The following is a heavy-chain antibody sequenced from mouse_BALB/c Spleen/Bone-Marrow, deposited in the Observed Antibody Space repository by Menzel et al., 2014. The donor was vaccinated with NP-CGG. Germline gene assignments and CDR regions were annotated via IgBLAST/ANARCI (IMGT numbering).Heavy chain of an antibody. CDR2: INPYNDGT. CDR3: ARWRYPYAMDY. D-gene: IGHD5-1-1*01. CDR1: GYTFTSHV. Sequence: EVQLQQSGPELVKPGASVKMSCKASGYTFTSHVMHWVKQKPGQGLEWIGHINPYNDGTKYNEKFKGKATLTSDESSSTAYMELSSLTSEDSAVYYCARWRYPYAMDYWGQGTSVTVSS. J-gene: IGHJ4*01. V-gene: IGHV1-14*01.